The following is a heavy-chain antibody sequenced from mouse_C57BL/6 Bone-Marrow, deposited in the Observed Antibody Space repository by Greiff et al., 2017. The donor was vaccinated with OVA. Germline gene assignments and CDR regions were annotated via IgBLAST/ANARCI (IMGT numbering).Heavy chain of an antibody. CDR2: IYPGSGST. Sequence: QVQLQQSGAELVKPGASVKLSCKASGYTFTSYWITWVKQRPGQGLEWIGEIYPGSGSTNYNEKFKSKATLTADTSSSTAYMQLSSLTSEDSAVYDCANCGSDTYYFDYWGQGTTLTVSS. J-gene: IGHJ2*01. V-gene: IGHV1-55*01. D-gene: IGHD1-1*01. CDR1: GYTFTSYW. CDR3: ANCGSDTYYFDY.